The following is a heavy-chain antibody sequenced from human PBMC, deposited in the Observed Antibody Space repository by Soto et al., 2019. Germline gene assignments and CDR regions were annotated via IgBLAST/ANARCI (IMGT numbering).Heavy chain of an antibody. CDR2: IYYSGST. D-gene: IGHD4-17*01. CDR3: ARRATVVTSPEKNAFDI. CDR1: GGSISSSSYY. Sequence: QLQLQESGPGLVKPSETLSLTCTVSGGSISSSSYYWGWIRQPPGKGLEWIGGIYYSGSTYYNPSLKSRVTISVDTSKNQFSLKLSSVTAADTAVYYCARRATVVTSPEKNAFDIWGQGTMVTVSS. V-gene: IGHV4-39*01. J-gene: IGHJ3*02.